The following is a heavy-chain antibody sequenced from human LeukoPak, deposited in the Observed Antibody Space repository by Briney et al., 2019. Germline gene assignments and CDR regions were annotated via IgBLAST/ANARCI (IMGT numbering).Heavy chain of an antibody. V-gene: IGHV3-23*01. J-gene: IGHJ4*02. D-gene: IGHD2-8*01. CDR3: AKDAVLMVYAKPYYFDY. Sequence: QSGGSLRLSCAASGFTFSSYAMSWVRQAPGKGLEWVSAISGSGGSTYYADSVKGRFTISRDNSKNTLYLQMNSLRAEDTAVYYCAKDAVLMVYAKPYYFDYWGQGTLVTVSS. CDR1: GFTFSSYA. CDR2: ISGSGGST.